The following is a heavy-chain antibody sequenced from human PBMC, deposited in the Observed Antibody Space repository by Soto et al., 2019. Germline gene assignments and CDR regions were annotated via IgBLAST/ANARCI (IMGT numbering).Heavy chain of an antibody. Sequence: LRLSCAASGFTFSSYAMSWVRQAPGKGLEWVSAISGSGGSTYYADSVTGRFTISRDNSKNTLYLQMNSLRAEDTAVYYCAKDPFYDSSGYSDYWGQGTLVTVSS. CDR1: GFTFSSYA. J-gene: IGHJ4*02. D-gene: IGHD3-22*01. CDR3: AKDPFYDSSGYSDY. V-gene: IGHV3-23*01. CDR2: ISGSGGST.